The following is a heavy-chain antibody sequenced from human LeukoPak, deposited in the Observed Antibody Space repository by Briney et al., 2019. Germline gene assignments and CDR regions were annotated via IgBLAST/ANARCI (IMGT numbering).Heavy chain of an antibody. CDR2: IYSGGNT. V-gene: IGHV3-53*01. CDR3: AKDSTTLATILV. D-gene: IGHD5-24*01. J-gene: IGHJ4*02. Sequence: GGSLRLSCAVSGFTVSNNYMSWVRQAPGKGLECVSVIYSGGNTYYADSVKGRFTISRDNSKNTLYLQMNSLGAEDTAVYYCAKDSTTLATILVWGQGALVTVSS. CDR1: GFTVSNNY.